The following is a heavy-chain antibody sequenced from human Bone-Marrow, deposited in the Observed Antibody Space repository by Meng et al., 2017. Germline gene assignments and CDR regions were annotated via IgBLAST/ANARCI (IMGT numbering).Heavy chain of an antibody. V-gene: IGHV4-30-2*01. J-gene: IGHJ4*02. CDR1: GCSISSDNYP. D-gene: IGHD5-24*01. CDR2: IYHSGTA. CDR3: ARGDGYNRYFDY. Sequence: QLQLQESGSGLVKPSQTLSLTCAVSGCSISSDNYPWSWIRQPPGKGLESIGYIYHSGTAYYNPSLESRVTISVDRSKNQFSLKLSSVTAADTAVYYCARGDGYNRYFDYWGQGTLVTVSS.